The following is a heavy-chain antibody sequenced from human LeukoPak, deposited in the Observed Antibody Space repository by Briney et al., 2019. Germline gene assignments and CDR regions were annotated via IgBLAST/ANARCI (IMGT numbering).Heavy chain of an antibody. D-gene: IGHD6-19*01. Sequence: PGGSLRLSCAASGFTFSSYWMSLVRQAPGKGLEWVANIKQDGSEKFHVYSVKGRFTISRDNAKKSLYLQMNSLRAEDTAVYYCARACSSGWFQAGYWGQGTLVTVSS. V-gene: IGHV3-7*04. CDR2: IKQDGSEK. CDR1: GFTFSSYW. J-gene: IGHJ4*02. CDR3: ARACSSGWFQAGY.